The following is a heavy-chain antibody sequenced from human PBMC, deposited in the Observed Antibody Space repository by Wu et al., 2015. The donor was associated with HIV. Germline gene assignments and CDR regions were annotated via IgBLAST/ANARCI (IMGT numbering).Heavy chain of an antibody. D-gene: IGHD3-22*01. CDR3: ARMIKYYYDHERNYYYCAVDV. CDR1: GDGFTSYA. CDR2: INPLFGTT. J-gene: IGHJ6*02. Sequence: QVHLMQFGAEVKKPGSSVKVSCKASGDGFTSYAVSWVRQAPGQGPEWMGGINPLFGTTKHTQKFQDRVTFTTDELKTTAYMELRSLRYEDTGVYYCARMIKYYYDHERNYYYCAVDVWGQGTTVTVSS. V-gene: IGHV1-69*05.